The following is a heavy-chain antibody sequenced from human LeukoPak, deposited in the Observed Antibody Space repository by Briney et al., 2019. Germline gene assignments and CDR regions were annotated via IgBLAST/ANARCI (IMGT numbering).Heavy chain of an antibody. CDR1: GGSISSYY. J-gene: IGHJ6*03. D-gene: IGHD3-3*01. Sequence: SETLSLTCTVSGGSISSYYWSWIRQPPGRGLEWIGYIYYSGGTNYDSSFKSRVTISVDTSKNQFSLKLNSVTAADTAIYYCARGGYYTLEYYYYMDVWGKGTTVTVSS. CDR3: ARGGYYTLEYYYYMDV. CDR2: IYYSGGT. V-gene: IGHV4-59*01.